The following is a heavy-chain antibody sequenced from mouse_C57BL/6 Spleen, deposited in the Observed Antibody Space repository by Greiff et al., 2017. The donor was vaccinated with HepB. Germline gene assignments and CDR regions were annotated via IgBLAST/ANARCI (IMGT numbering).Heavy chain of an antibody. V-gene: IGHV5-9*01. J-gene: IGHJ1*03. CDR3: ARQGYSNYGYFDV. Sequence: EVKVEESGGGLVKPGGSLKLSCAASGFTFSSYTMSWVRQTPEKRLEWVATISGGGGNTYYPDSVKGRFTISRDNAKNTLYLQMSSLRSEDTALYYCARQGYSNYGYFDVWGTGTTVTVSS. CDR1: GFTFSSYT. CDR2: ISGGGGNT. D-gene: IGHD2-5*01.